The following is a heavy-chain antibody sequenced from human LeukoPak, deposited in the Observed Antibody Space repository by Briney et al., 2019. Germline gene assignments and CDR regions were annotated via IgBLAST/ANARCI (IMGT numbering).Heavy chain of an antibody. CDR1: GYTFTSHD. V-gene: IGHV1-8*01. D-gene: IGHD3-10*01. J-gene: IGHJ4*02. Sequence: GASVKVSCKASGYTFTSHDINWVRQATGQGLEWMGWMNPNSGNTGYAQKFQGRVTMTRNTSISTAYMELSSLRSEDTAVYYCALIDDGSGSNWLDYWGQGTLVTVSP. CDR2: MNPNSGNT. CDR3: ALIDDGSGSNWLDY.